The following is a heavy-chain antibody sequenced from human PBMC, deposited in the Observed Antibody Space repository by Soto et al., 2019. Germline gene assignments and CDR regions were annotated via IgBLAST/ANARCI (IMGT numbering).Heavy chain of an antibody. CDR2: ISYDGSNK. CDR3: AKGGYSSSWSPFDY. Sequence: GGSLRLSCAASGFTFSSYGMHWVRQAPGKGLEWVAVISYDGSNKYYTDSVKGRFTISRDNSKNTLYLQMNSLRAEDTAVYYCAKGGYSSSWSPFDYWGQGTLVTVSS. CDR1: GFTFSSYG. J-gene: IGHJ4*02. V-gene: IGHV3-30*18. D-gene: IGHD6-13*01.